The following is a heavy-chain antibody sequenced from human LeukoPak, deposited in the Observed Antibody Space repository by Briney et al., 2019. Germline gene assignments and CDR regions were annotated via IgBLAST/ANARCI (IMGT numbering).Heavy chain of an antibody. J-gene: IGHJ4*02. V-gene: IGHV3-7*03. CDR3: AARSSGNPYF. CDR1: GLTLSNYW. Sequence: GGSLRLSCTASGLTLSNYWMIWVRQAPGKGLQWVAKIKQDGSEKYYVDSVKGRFTISRDNAENSLYLQMNGLRVEDTAVYYCAARSSGNPYFWGQGTLVTISS. D-gene: IGHD1-26*01. CDR2: IKQDGSEK.